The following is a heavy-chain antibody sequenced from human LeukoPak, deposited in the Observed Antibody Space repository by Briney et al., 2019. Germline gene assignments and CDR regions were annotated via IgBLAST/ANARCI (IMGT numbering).Heavy chain of an antibody. Sequence: PGGSLRLSRAASGFSLSNYWMNCVRQAPGKGLEWVANIKQDGSEKNYVDSVKGRFSISRDNAKNSLILQMNSLRDEDTAVYYCARGVWAPFDSWGQGTLVSVSA. V-gene: IGHV3-7*01. CDR1: GFSLSNYW. CDR3: ARGVWAPFDS. J-gene: IGHJ4*02. CDR2: IKQDGSEK. D-gene: IGHD7-27*01.